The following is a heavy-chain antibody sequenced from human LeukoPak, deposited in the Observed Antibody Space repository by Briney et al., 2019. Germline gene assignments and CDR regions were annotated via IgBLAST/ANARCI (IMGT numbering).Heavy chain of an antibody. CDR1: GFTFSTSA. Sequence: ASVKVSCKASGFTFSTSAVQWVRQARGQRREWIGWIVVCSGDTDYAQKFQERVTITRDMATSTAYMELGSLTSEDTAIYYCAADMAPTAPYKWFDPWGQGTQVTVSS. CDR2: IVVCSGDT. J-gene: IGHJ5*02. CDR3: AADMAPTAPYKWFDP. V-gene: IGHV1-58*01. D-gene: IGHD1-1*01.